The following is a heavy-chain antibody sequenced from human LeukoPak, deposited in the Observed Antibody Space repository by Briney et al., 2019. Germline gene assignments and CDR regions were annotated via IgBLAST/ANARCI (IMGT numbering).Heavy chain of an antibody. Sequence: GASVKVSCKASGYTFTGYYMHWVRQAPGQGLEWMGWINPNSGGTNYAQKFQGRVTMTRDTSISTAYMELSRLRSDDTAVYYCARAGVLMVYGRNAFDIWGQGAMVTVSS. CDR3: ARAGVLMVYGRNAFDI. D-gene: IGHD2-8*01. J-gene: IGHJ3*02. CDR2: INPNSGGT. CDR1: GYTFTGYY. V-gene: IGHV1-2*02.